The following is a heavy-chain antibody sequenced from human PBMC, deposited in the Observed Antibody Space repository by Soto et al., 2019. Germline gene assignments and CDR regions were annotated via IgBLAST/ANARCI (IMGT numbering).Heavy chain of an antibody. J-gene: IGHJ3*02. V-gene: IGHV3-11*01. Sequence: GGSLRLSCAASGFTFSDYYMSWIRQAPGKGLEWVSYISSSGSTIYYADSVKGRFTISRDNAKNSLYLQMNSLRAEDTAVYYCARAPIRYSGSTGAFDIWGQGTMVTVSS. CDR2: ISSSGSTI. CDR1: GFTFSDYY. CDR3: ARAPIRYSGSTGAFDI. D-gene: IGHD1-26*01.